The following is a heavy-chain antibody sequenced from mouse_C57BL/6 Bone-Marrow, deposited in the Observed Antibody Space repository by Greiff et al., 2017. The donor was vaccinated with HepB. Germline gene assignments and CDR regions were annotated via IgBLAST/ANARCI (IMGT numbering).Heavy chain of an antibody. V-gene: IGHV1-55*01. Sequence: QVQLQQPGAELVKPGASVKMSCKASGYTFTSYWITWVKQRPGQGLEWIGDIYPGSGSTNYNEKFKSKTTLTVDTSSSTAYMQLSSLTSEDSAVYYWARSHYDVSSYAMDYWGQGTSVTVSS. CDR3: ARSHYDVSSYAMDY. J-gene: IGHJ4*01. CDR1: GYTFTSYW. D-gene: IGHD1-1*01. CDR2: IYPGSGST.